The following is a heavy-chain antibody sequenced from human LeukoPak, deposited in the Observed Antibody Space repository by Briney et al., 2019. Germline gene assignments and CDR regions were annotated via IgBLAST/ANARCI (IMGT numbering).Heavy chain of an antibody. V-gene: IGHV4-39*01. CDR3: ARRRYYDGSGYLD. CDR2: IYYSGST. CDR1: GGSISSSSYY. Sequence: PSETLSLTCTVSGGSISSSSYYWGWIRQPPGKGLEWIGSIYYSGSTYYNPSLKSRVTISVDTTKNQFSLKLTSVTAADTAVYYCARRRYYDGSGYLDWGQGTLVIVS. D-gene: IGHD3-22*01. J-gene: IGHJ1*01.